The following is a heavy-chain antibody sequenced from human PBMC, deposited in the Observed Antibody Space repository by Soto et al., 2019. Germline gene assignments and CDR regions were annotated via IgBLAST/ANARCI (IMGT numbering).Heavy chain of an antibody. CDR3: ARVRNYYGSGKFGFDP. CDR1: GYTFTSYD. V-gene: IGHV1-8*01. Sequence: ASVKVSCKASGYTFTSYDINWVRQATGQGLEWMGWMNPNSGNTGYAQKFQGRVTMTRNTSISTAYMELSSLRSEDTAVYYCARVRNYYGSGKFGFDPWGQGTLVTVSS. CDR2: MNPNSGNT. D-gene: IGHD3-10*01. J-gene: IGHJ5*02.